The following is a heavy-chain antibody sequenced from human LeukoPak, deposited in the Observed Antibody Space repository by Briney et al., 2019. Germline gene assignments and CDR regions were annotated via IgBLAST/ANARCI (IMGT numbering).Heavy chain of an antibody. D-gene: IGHD1-26*01. CDR1: GFTFSSYS. CDR3: ARGYSGSYESAFDI. Sequence: PGGSLRLSCAASGFTFSSYSMNWVRQAPGKGLEWVSSISSSSSYIYYADSVKGRFTISRDNAKNSLYLQMNSLRAEDTAVYYCARGYSGSYESAFDIWGQGTMVTVSP. CDR2: ISSSSSYI. J-gene: IGHJ3*02. V-gene: IGHV3-21*01.